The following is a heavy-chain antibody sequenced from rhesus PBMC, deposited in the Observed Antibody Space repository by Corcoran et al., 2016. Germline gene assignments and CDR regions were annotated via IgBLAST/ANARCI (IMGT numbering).Heavy chain of an antibody. J-gene: IGHJ5-2*02. V-gene: IGHV4-147*01. CDR1: GASISSNY. CDR2: IYGDSGSN. D-gene: IGHD3-34*01. CDR3: ARVDVLGTVGGSLDV. Sequence: QVQLQESGPGLVKPSETLPPTCAVSGASISSNYWSWIRQPPGKGLEWIGYIYGDSGSNSYNPTRKSRVTISKDTAKNQFSLKLSSVTAADTAVYYCARVDVLGTVGGSLDVWGRGVLVTVSS.